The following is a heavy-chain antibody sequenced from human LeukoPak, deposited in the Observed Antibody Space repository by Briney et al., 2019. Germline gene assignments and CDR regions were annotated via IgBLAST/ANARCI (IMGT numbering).Heavy chain of an antibody. V-gene: IGHV1-18*01. J-gene: IGHJ5*02. CDR3: ARPDSSGWYDNWFDP. Sequence: VASVKVSCKASGGTFSSYAISWVRQAPGQGLEWMGWISAYNGNTNYAQKLQGRVTMTTDTSTRTAYMELRSLRSDDTAVYYCARPDSSGWYDNWFDPWGQGTLVTVSS. D-gene: IGHD6-19*01. CDR2: ISAYNGNT. CDR1: GGTFSSYA.